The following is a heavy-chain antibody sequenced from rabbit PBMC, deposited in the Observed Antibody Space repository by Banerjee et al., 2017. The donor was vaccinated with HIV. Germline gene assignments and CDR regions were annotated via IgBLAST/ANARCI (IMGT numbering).Heavy chain of an antibody. CDR1: GFSFSSSYY. D-gene: IGHD1-1*01. V-gene: IGHV1S40*01. Sequence: QSLEESGGDLVKPGASLTLTCTASGFSFSSSYYMCWVRQAPGKGLEWIACIYTGSSGSTYYASWAKGRFTISKTSSTTVTLQMTSLTAADTATYFCARGAISSGYRWYFNLWGPGTLVTVS. CDR3: ARGAISSGYRWYFNL. J-gene: IGHJ4*01. CDR2: IYTGSSGST.